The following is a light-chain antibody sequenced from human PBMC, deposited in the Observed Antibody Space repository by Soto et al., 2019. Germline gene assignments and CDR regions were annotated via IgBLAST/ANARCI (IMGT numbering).Light chain of an antibody. CDR3: QHYGSSRT. CDR1: QSVDSTY. CDR2: GAS. V-gene: IGKV3-20*01. J-gene: IGKJ1*01. Sequence: EIVLTQSPGTLSLSPGESATLSCRASQSVDSTYITWYQQKPGQAPRLLIYGASGRATGIPDRFTGGGSGTDFNLTISRLEPEDFAVYYCQHYGSSRTFGQGTKVDIK.